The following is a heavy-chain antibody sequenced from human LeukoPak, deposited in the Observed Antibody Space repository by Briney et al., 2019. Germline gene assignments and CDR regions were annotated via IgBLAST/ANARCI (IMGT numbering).Heavy chain of an antibody. J-gene: IGHJ4*02. V-gene: IGHV1-2*02. CDR2: INPNSGGT. Sequence: GASVKVSCKASGYTFTGYYMHWVRQAPGQGLEWMGWINPNSGGTNYAQKFQGRVTMTRDTSISTAYMELSRLRSDDTAVYYCARAQIAAPLYIVVVPAAIHELWYWGQGTLVTVSS. CDR1: GYTFTGYY. D-gene: IGHD2-2*01. CDR3: ARAQIAAPLYIVVVPAAIHELWY.